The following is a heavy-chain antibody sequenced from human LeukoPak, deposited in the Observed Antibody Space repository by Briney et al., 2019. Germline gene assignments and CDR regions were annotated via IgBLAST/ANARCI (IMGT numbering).Heavy chain of an antibody. J-gene: IGHJ5*02. CDR1: GGSISSGDYY. CDR3: ARDQGYCSSTSCFRWFDP. V-gene: IGHV4-30-4*08. CDR2: IYYSGST. D-gene: IGHD2-2*01. Sequence: SQTLSLTCTVPGGSISSGDYYWSWIPHPPGQGLEWIGYIYYSGSTYYNPALKSRVTISVDTSKNQFSLKLSSVTAADTAVYYCARDQGYCSSTSCFRWFDPWGQGTLVTVSS.